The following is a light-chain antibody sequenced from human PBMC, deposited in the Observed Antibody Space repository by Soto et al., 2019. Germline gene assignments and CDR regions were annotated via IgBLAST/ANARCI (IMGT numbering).Light chain of an antibody. CDR2: KAS. Sequence: DIQMTQSPSALSASVGDRLTITCRASQSIGPYLAWYQQKPGRAPKLLIYKASSLESGVPSRFSGSGSGTDFTLTISSLQPDDFATYYCQQYKNYWTFGQGTKVEIK. V-gene: IGKV1-5*03. J-gene: IGKJ1*01. CDR1: QSIGPY. CDR3: QQYKNYWT.